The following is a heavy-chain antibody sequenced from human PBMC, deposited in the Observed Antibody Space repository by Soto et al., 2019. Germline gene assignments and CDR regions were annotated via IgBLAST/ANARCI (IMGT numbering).Heavy chain of an antibody. Sequence: GGSLRLSCAASGFTFSSYWMHWVRQAPGKGLVWVSRINSDGSSTSYADSVKGRFTISRDNAKNTLYLQMNSLRAEDTAVYYCARVIAAAGIPFDPWGQGTLVTVSS. CDR2: INSDGSST. D-gene: IGHD6-13*01. J-gene: IGHJ5*02. CDR1: GFTFSSYW. V-gene: IGHV3-74*01. CDR3: ARVIAAAGIPFDP.